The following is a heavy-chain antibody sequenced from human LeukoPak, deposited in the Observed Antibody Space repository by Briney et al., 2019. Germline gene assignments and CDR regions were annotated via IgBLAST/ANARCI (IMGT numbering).Heavy chain of an antibody. V-gene: IGHV1-58*01. CDR2: IVVGSGNT. Sequence: GTSVKVSCKASGFTFTSSAVQWVRQARGQRLEWIGWIVVGSGNTNYAQKFQERVTITRDMSTSTAYMELSSLRSEDTAVYYCARWADYYGSGASEAFDIWGQGTMVTVSS. CDR3: ARWADYYGSGASEAFDI. D-gene: IGHD3-10*01. CDR1: GFTFTSSA. J-gene: IGHJ3*02.